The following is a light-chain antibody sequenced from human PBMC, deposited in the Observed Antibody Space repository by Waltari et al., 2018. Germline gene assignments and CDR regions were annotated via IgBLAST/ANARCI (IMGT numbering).Light chain of an antibody. CDR2: DAS. Sequence: EIVLTQSPATLSLSPGERATLSCRASQSVSTFLAWYQQKPGQAPRLLIYDASNRATGIPARFSGSGSGTDFTLTISSLQPEDFATYYCQQTYSVPLTFGGGTKVEVK. J-gene: IGKJ4*01. V-gene: IGKV3-11*01. CDR3: QQTYSVPLT. CDR1: QSVSTF.